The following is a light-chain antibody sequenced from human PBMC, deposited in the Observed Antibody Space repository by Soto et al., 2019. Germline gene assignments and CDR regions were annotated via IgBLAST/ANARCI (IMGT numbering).Light chain of an antibody. CDR1: QNVSSK. CDR2: GVS. CDR3: QQYNNWPPT. Sequence: EIVMTQSPATLSVSPGERATLSCRASQNVSSKLAWFQQKPGQAPSLLIYGVSTMATGVPVRFSGSGSGTEFTLTINSLQSEDFAVYYCQQYNNWPPTFGQGTKLEIK. V-gene: IGKV3-15*01. J-gene: IGKJ2*01.